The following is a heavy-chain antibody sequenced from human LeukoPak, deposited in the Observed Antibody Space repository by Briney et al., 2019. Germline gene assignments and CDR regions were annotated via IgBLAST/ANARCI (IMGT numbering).Heavy chain of an antibody. V-gene: IGHV3-23*01. Sequence: GGSLRLSCALSGFTFTNYALYWVRQAPGRGLECVSGISGRGGSTSFADSVNGRFTISRDNSKNIMHLEMNSLRAEDTAIYYCAKDRFCSSVSCTGGTAFDIWGQGTLVTVSP. D-gene: IGHD2-2*01. CDR1: GFTFTNYA. CDR3: AKDRFCSSVSCTGGTAFDI. J-gene: IGHJ3*02. CDR2: ISGRGGST.